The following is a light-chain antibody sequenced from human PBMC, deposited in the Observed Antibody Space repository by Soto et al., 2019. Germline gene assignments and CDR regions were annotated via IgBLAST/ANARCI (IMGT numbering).Light chain of an antibody. V-gene: IGKV1-39*01. Sequence: IRLTQSPSSLSVSLGDRATLACLASQSISSSLTWSQQSPGHAPKLLSYAASSLQSGGPSKCSGSGAWTGFTLTIISLKPDEVVTVYCRQLDSYPSTFGGGTKVDIK. J-gene: IGKJ4*02. CDR2: AAS. CDR1: QSISSS. CDR3: RQLDSYPST.